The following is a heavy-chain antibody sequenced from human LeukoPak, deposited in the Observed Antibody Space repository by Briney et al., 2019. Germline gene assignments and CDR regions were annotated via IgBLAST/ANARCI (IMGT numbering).Heavy chain of an antibody. CDR3: AKGGYSSGWSFYYYYGMDV. J-gene: IGHJ6*02. V-gene: IGHV3-23*01. D-gene: IGHD6-19*01. CDR1: GFIFSSYG. CDR2: LSGSGGST. Sequence: GGSLRLSCAASGFIFSSYGMSWVRQAPGKGLEWVSALSGSGGSTYYADSVKGRFTISRDNSKNTLYLQMNSLRAEDTAVYYCAKGGYSSGWSFYYYYGMDVWGQGTTVTVSS.